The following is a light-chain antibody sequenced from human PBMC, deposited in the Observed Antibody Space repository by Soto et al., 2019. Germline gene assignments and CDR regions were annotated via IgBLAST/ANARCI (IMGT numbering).Light chain of an antibody. V-gene: IGKV1-33*01. CDR3: QQYDSLPPT. CDR2: DAL. J-gene: IGKJ4*01. Sequence: DIQMTQSPSSLSAFVGDSITITCQASQDIKNYLNWYQHKPGKAPKLLIYDALKSDTGVPSRFSGSGSGTDFTFTINNLQPEDMATYFCQQYDSLPPTFGGGTRV. CDR1: QDIKNY.